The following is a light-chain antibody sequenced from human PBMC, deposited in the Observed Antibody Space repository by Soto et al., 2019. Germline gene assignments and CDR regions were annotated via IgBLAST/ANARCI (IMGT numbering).Light chain of an antibody. CDR1: QRVSSSY. CDR2: GAS. J-gene: IGKJ5*01. Sequence: IMLTQSPGTLSLSPGERATLSCRPIQRVSSSYLAWYQQKPGQAPRLLIYGASSRATGIPDRFSGSGSGTDFTLTISRLEPEDFAVYYCQQRSNWPSITFGQGTRLEIK. V-gene: IGKV3D-20*02. CDR3: QQRSNWPSIT.